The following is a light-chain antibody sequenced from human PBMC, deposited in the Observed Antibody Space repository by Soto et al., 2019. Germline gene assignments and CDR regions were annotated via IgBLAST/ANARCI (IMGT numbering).Light chain of an antibody. Sequence: QSVLTQAASVSGSPGQSITISCTGTSSDVGSYNFVSWYQQHPGKAPKVMIYEVSKRPSGVSNRFSGSKSGNTASLTISGLQAEDEADYYCCSYAGSSTPVIFGTGTKVTVL. CDR3: CSYAGSSTPVI. J-gene: IGLJ1*01. V-gene: IGLV2-23*02. CDR1: SSDVGSYNF. CDR2: EVS.